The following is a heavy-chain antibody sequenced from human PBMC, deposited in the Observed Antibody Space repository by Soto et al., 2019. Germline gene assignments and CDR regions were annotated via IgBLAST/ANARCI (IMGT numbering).Heavy chain of an antibody. D-gene: IGHD3-22*01. V-gene: IGHV3-23*01. CDR2: ISGSGGST. J-gene: IGHJ5*02. CDR3: AKDRQNYYDSSGYRRSLGVNWFDP. CDR1: GFTFSSYA. Sequence: GGSLRLSCAASGFTFSSYAMSWVRQAPGKGLEWVSAISGSGGSTYYADSVKGRFTISRDNSKNTLYLQMNSLRAEDTAVYYCAKDRQNYYDSSGYRRSLGVNWFDPWGQGTLVTVSS.